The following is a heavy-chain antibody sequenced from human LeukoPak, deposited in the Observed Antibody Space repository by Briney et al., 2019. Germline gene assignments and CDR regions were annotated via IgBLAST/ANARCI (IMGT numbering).Heavy chain of an antibody. J-gene: IGHJ4*02. CDR2: IRYDGSNK. D-gene: IGHD3-3*01. Sequence: GGSLRLSCAASGFTFSSYGMHWVRQAPGKGLEWVSFIRYDGSNKYYADSVKGRFTISRDNSKNTLYLQMNSLRAEDTAVYHCVKDYDFWSGYYSPTRGYFDYWGQGTLVTVSS. V-gene: IGHV3-30*02. CDR3: VKDYDFWSGYYSPTRGYFDY. CDR1: GFTFSSYG.